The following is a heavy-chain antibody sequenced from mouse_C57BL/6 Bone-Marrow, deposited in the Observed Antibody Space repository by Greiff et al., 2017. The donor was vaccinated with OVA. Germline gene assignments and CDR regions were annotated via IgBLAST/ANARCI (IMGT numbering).Heavy chain of an antibody. V-gene: IGHV14-4*01. CDR1: GFNIKDDY. Sequence: EVKLMESGAELVRPGASVKLSCTASGFNIKDDYMHWVKQRPEQGLEWIGWIDPENGDTEYASKFQGKATITADTSSNTAYLQLSSLTSEDTAVYYCTTLIYYDYIAYWGQGTLVTVSA. CDR3: TTLIYYDYIAY. CDR2: IDPENGDT. J-gene: IGHJ3*01. D-gene: IGHD2-4*01.